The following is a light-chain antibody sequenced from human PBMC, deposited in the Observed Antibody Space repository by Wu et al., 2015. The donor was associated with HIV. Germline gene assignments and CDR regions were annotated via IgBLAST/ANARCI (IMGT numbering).Light chain of an antibody. CDR2: QAS. J-gene: IGKJ3*01. V-gene: IGKV1-5*03. CDR3: QQYDSSSGVFI. Sequence: DIKMTQSPSTLSASVGDRVTITCRASQSISDWLAWYQQKPGKAPKLLIYQASILQSGVPSRFSGTASGPDFTLTISSLQPDDFATYYCQQYDSSSGVFIFGPGTKVDIK. CDR1: QSISDW.